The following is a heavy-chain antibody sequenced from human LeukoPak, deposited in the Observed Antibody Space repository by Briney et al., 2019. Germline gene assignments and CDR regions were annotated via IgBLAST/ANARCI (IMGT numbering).Heavy chain of an antibody. CDR2: ISTSNSYI. Sequence: GSLRLSCVVSGFTFSDYHMNWVRQAPGKGLEWVSSISTSNSYIYYADSVKGRFTISRDNAKNSLYLQMNSLKAEDTAVYYCARVLHKRNYNSTTYYGYWGQGTLVTVSS. D-gene: IGHD2/OR15-2a*01. V-gene: IGHV3-21*01. J-gene: IGHJ4*02. CDR3: ARVLHKRNYNSTTYYGY. CDR1: GFTFSDYH.